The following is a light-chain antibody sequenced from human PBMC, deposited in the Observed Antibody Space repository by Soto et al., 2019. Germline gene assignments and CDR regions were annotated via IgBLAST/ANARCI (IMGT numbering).Light chain of an antibody. V-gene: IGKV2D-29*01. Sequence: MVMPRTARSLSVTNGQPAYMSCKSGQSLLYSDGKTYLYWVLQTKGQTPQILIYEVSNRFSGVPDRFSGTRSGTDFTLEFSRVEAEDVGVYYSMQSIQKLRTFGQGTKVDIK. CDR3: MQSIQKLRT. J-gene: IGKJ1*01. CDR2: EVS. CDR1: QSLLYSDGKTY.